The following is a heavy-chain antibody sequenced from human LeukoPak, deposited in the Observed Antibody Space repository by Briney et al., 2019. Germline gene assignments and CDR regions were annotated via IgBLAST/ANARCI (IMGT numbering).Heavy chain of an antibody. D-gene: IGHD3-10*01. CDR1: GYTLTEVS. CDR2: FDPEDGET. Sequence: ASVKVSCKVSGYTLTEVSIHWVRQTPGEGLEWMGGFDPEDGETIYAQRFQGRVYMTEDTSTDTANMELSSLRSGDTAVYYCATGGTYSYGDTTYHTFDYWGQGTLLTVSS. J-gene: IGHJ4*01. CDR3: ATGGTYSYGDTTYHTFDY. V-gene: IGHV1-24*01.